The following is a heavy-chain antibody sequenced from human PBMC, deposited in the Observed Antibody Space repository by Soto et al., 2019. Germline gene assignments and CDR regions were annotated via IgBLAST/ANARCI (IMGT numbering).Heavy chain of an antibody. J-gene: IGHJ4*02. CDR1: GYTFTGYY. D-gene: IGHD5-18*01. Sequence: QVPLVQSGAEVKKPGASVKVSCKASGYTFTGYYMHWVRQAPGQGLEWMGWINPNSGGTNYAQKFQGWVTMTRDTSISTAYMELSRLRSDDTAVYYCARGRVDTAMDTSWEIDYWGQGTLVTVSS. V-gene: IGHV1-2*04. CDR2: INPNSGGT. CDR3: ARGRVDTAMDTSWEIDY.